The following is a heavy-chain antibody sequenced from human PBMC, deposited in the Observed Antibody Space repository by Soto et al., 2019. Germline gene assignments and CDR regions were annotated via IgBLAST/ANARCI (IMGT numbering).Heavy chain of an antibody. CDR3: ARTPIAAAGIYYYYGMDV. D-gene: IGHD6-13*01. Sequence: ASVKVSCKASGGTFSSYAISWVRQAPGQGLEWMGGIIPIFGTANYAQKFQGRVTITADESTSTAYMELSSLRSEDTAVYYCARTPIAAAGIYYYYGMDVWGQGTTVTVSS. V-gene: IGHV1-69*13. CDR1: GGTFSSYA. CDR2: IIPIFGTA. J-gene: IGHJ6*02.